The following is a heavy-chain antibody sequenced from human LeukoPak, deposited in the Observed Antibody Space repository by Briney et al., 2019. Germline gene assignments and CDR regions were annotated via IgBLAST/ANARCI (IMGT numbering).Heavy chain of an antibody. V-gene: IGHV1-2*02. Sequence: ASVKVSCKASGYTFTGYYMHWVRQAPGQGLEWMGWINPNSGGTNYAQKFQGRVTMTRGTSISTAYMELSRLRSDDTAVYYCARTRSITGTFQHWGQGTLVTVSS. CDR3: ARTRSITGTFQH. CDR2: INPNSGGT. D-gene: IGHD1-7*01. J-gene: IGHJ1*01. CDR1: GYTFTGYY.